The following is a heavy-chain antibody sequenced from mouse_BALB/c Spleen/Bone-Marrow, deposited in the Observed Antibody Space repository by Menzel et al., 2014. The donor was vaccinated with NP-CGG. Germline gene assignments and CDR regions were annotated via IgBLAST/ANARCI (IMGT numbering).Heavy chain of an antibody. V-gene: IGHV7-3*02. CDR1: GFTFTDNY. CDR2: FRNKANGYTT. Sequence: EVKLMESGGGLVQPGGSLRLSCATSGFTFTDNYMSWVRQPPGKALEWLGFFRNKANGYTTEYSASVKGRFTISRDNSQSILYLQMNTLRAEDSATYYCARDSDWFAYWGQGTLVTASA. CDR3: ARDSDWFAY. J-gene: IGHJ3*01.